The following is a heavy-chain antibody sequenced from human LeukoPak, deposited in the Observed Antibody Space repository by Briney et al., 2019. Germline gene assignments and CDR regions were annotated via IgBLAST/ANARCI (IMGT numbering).Heavy chain of an antibody. Sequence: ASVKVSCKASGYTITSYYMHWVRQAPGQGLEWMGIINPSGGSTSYAQKFQGRVTMTRDTSTSTVYMELSSLRSEDTAVYYCAGNHPDDAFDIWGQGTTVTVSS. V-gene: IGHV1-46*01. CDR2: INPSGGST. J-gene: IGHJ3*02. CDR1: GYTITSYY. D-gene: IGHD1-14*01. CDR3: AGNHPDDAFDI.